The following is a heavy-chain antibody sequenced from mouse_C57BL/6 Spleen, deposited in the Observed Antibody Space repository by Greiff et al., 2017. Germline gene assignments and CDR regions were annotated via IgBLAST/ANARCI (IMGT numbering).Heavy chain of an antibody. V-gene: IGHV1-26*01. D-gene: IGHD3-2*02. CDR2: INPNTGGT. J-gene: IGHJ4*01. Sequence: VQLQQSGPELVKPGASVKISCKATGYTFTDYYMNWVKQSHGKSLEWIGDINPNTGGTSYNQKFKGKATLTVDKSSSTAYMELRSLTSEDSAVYYCAREGGSGYGAMDYWGQGTSVTVSS. CDR3: AREGGSGYGAMDY. CDR1: GYTFTDYY.